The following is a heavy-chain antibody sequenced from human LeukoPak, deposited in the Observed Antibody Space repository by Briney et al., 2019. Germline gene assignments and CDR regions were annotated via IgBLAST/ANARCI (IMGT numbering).Heavy chain of an antibody. J-gene: IGHJ4*02. CDR3: AREAGFDDSSGYYYSFDY. D-gene: IGHD3-22*01. Sequence: SRTLSLTCTVSGGSISSGDYYWSWIRQPPGKGLEWIGYIYYSGSTYYNPSLKSRVTISVDTSKNQFSLKLSSVTAADTAVYYCAREAGFDDSSGYYYSFDYWGQGTLVTVSS. CDR2: IYYSGST. V-gene: IGHV4-30-4*01. CDR1: GGSISSGDYY.